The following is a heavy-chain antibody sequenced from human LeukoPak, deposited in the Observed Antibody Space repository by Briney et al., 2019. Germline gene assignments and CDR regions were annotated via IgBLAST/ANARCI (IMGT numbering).Heavy chain of an antibody. CDR2: FDPEDGET. CDR1: GYTLTELS. J-gene: IGHJ4*02. Sequence: ASVKVSCKVSGYTLTELSMHWVRQAPGKGLEWMGGFDPEDGETIYAQKFQGRVTMTEDTSTDTAYVELSSLRSEDTAVYYCATLYYDSSGYYSYFDYWGQGTLVTVSS. V-gene: IGHV1-24*01. CDR3: ATLYYDSSGYYSYFDY. D-gene: IGHD3-22*01.